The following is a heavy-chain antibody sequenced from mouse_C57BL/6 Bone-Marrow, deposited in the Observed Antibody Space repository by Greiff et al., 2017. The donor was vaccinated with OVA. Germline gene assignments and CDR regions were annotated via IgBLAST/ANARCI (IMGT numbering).Heavy chain of an antibody. CDR2: INPYNGGT. Sequence: EVQLQQSGPVLVKPGASVKMSCKASGYTFTDYYMNWVKQSHGKSLEWIGVINPYNGGTSYNQKFKGKATLTVDKSSSTAYMELNSLTSEDSAVYYCAVMVKAWFAYWGQGTLVTVSA. CDR1: GYTFTDYY. D-gene: IGHD2-2*01. J-gene: IGHJ3*01. V-gene: IGHV1-19*01. CDR3: AVMVKAWFAY.